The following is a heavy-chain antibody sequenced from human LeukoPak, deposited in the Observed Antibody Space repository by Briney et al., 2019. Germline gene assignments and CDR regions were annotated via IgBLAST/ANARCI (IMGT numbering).Heavy chain of an antibody. Sequence: GGSLRLSCAASGFTFSSHWMSWVRQAPGKGLEWVANIKKDGSEKYYVDAVKGRFTISRDNAKTSLYLQMNSLRAEDTAVYYCTRLVRGGCSGGSCSNAFDIWGQGTMVTVSS. J-gene: IGHJ3*02. CDR3: TRLVRGGCSGGSCSNAFDI. D-gene: IGHD2-15*01. V-gene: IGHV3-7*01. CDR1: GFTFSSHW. CDR2: IKKDGSEK.